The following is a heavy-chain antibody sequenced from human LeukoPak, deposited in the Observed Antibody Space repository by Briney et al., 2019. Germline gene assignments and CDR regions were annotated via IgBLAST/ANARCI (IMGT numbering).Heavy chain of an antibody. CDR2: IYYFGNT. V-gene: IGHV4-59*01. J-gene: IGHJ4*02. CDR1: GGSIDTYY. Sequence: PSENLSLTCSVSGGSIDTYYWSWIRQSRGKGLEWIGYIYYFGNTDYNPSLKSRVTISVDTSKNQFSLNLRSVTAADTAVYHCAKLGSPRAFWGQGILVRVSS. D-gene: IGHD7-27*01. CDR3: AKLGSPRAF.